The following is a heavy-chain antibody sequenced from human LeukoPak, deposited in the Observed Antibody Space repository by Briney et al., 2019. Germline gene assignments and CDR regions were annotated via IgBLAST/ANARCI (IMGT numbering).Heavy chain of an antibody. CDR2: INHSGST. D-gene: IGHD1-26*01. Sequence: PSETLSLTCAVYGGSFSGYYWSWIRQPPGKGLEWIGEINHSGSTNYNPSLKSRVTISVDTSKNQFSLKLSSVTAADTAVYYCARAGGSYYSYFDYWGQGTPVTVSS. CDR3: ARAGGSYYSYFDY. CDR1: GGSFSGYY. V-gene: IGHV4-34*01. J-gene: IGHJ4*02.